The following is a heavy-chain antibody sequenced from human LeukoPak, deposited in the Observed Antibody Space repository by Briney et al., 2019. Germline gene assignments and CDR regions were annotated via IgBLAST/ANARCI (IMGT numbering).Heavy chain of an antibody. CDR1: FGSFNDYY. CDR3: TRVPWNGVVHHAFDI. CDR2: INHSGSA. J-gene: IGHJ3*02. D-gene: IGHD1-1*01. Sequence: SETLSLTCAIYFGSFNDYYWSWIRQPPGKGLEWIGEINHSGSANYNPSLKSRVTISVDTSKNQFSLKLSSVTAADTAVYYSTRVPWNGVVHHAFDIWGQGTMVTVSS. V-gene: IGHV4-34*01.